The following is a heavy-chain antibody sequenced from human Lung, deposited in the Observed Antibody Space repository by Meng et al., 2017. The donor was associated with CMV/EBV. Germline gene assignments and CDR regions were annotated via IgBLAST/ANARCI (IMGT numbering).Heavy chain of an antibody. V-gene: IGHV4-59*01. D-gene: IGHD3-3*01. CDR3: ARDRGGELWSGYSYYYGMDV. Sequence: SETLSLXCIVSGGSISSNYWSWIRQPPGKGLEWIGYIYYSGSTNYNPSLKSRVTISVDTSKNHFSLKLSSVTAADTAVYYCARDRGGELWSGYSYYYGMDVGXQGTXVTVSS. CDR1: GGSISSNY. J-gene: IGHJ6*02. CDR2: IYYSGST.